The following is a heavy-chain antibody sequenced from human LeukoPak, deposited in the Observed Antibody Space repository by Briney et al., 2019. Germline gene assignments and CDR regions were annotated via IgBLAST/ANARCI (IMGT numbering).Heavy chain of an antibody. Sequence: GGSLRLSCAASGFTFSSYAMHWVRQAPGKGLEWVAVISYDGSNKYYADSVKGRFTISRDNSKNTLYLQMNSLRAEDTAVYYCARDLWEWLLSWLDPWGQGTLVTVSS. CDR2: ISYDGSNK. CDR3: ARDLWEWLLSWLDP. CDR1: GFTFSSYA. J-gene: IGHJ5*02. V-gene: IGHV3-30-3*01. D-gene: IGHD3-3*01.